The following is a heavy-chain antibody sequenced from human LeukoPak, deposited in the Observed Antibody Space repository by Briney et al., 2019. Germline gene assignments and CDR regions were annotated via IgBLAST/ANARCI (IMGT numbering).Heavy chain of an antibody. CDR3: AKDDGGSYYIYYYYMDV. Sequence: PGGSLRLSCAASGFTFSSYSMNWVRQAPGKGLEWVSAISGSGGSTYYADSVKGRFTISRDNSRNTLYLQMNSLRAEDTAVYYCAKDDGGSYYIYYYYMDVWGKGTTVTISS. D-gene: IGHD1-26*01. V-gene: IGHV3-23*01. CDR2: ISGSGGST. J-gene: IGHJ6*03. CDR1: GFTFSSYS.